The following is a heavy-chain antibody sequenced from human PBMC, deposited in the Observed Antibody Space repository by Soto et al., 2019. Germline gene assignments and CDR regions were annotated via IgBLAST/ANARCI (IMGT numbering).Heavy chain of an antibody. D-gene: IGHD2-15*01. CDR1: TGSLTSGDYF. CDR2: IHSSGGT. Sequence: QLLESGPGLVKPSETLSLTCTVSTGSLTSGDYFWGWIRQPPGKGLEFIGSIHSSGGTYYSPSLKSRVSISMDKAKNQFSLKLTSVTAGDTAAYFCASVVVGATRQTGSDHWGQGTLVTVS. J-gene: IGHJ4*02. V-gene: IGHV4-39*01. CDR3: ASVVVGATRQTGSDH.